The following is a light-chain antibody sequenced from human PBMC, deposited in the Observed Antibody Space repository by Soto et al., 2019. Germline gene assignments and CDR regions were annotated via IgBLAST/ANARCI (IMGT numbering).Light chain of an antibody. V-gene: IGKV3-15*01. Sequence: EIVMTQSPTTLSVSPGERATLSCRASQTVTSRVAWYQHKPGQAPSLLMYATSTRATGVPARFSGSGSGTEFTLTISSLQSENFAVYYCQQYNNWPRTFGQGTKVEIK. CDR3: QQYNNWPRT. CDR1: QTVTSR. CDR2: ATS. J-gene: IGKJ1*01.